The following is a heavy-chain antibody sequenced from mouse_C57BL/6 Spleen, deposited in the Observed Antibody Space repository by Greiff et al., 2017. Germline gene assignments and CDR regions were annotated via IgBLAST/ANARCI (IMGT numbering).Heavy chain of an antibody. CDR2: IDPETGGT. CDR3: SSNYVGAMDY. V-gene: IGHV1-15*01. CDR1: GYTFTDYE. D-gene: IGHD2-5*01. J-gene: IGHJ4*01. Sequence: QVQLKQSGAELVRPGASVTLSCKASGYTFTDYEMHWVKQTPVHGLEWIGAIDPETGGTAYNQKFKGKAILTADKSSSTAYMELRSLTSEDSAVYYCSSNYVGAMDYWGQGTSVTVSS.